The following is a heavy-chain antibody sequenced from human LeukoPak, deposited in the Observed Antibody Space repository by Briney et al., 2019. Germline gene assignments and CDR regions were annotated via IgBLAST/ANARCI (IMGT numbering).Heavy chain of an antibody. CDR2: ISGSGGAT. CDR3: AKKGQADDGGKPD. Sequence: GGSLRLSCAASGFTFSSYAMSWVRQAPGRGLEWVSVISGSGGATYHADSVKGRFTISRDNSKNTLYLQMNNLRVDDTAVYYCAKKGQADDGGKPDWGQGTLVTVSS. CDR1: GFTFSSYA. V-gene: IGHV3-23*01. J-gene: IGHJ4*02.